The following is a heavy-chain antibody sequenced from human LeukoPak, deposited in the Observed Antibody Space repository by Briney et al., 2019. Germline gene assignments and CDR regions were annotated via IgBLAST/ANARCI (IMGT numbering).Heavy chain of an antibody. CDR2: INPNSGGT. CDR3: ARDGGGSSVDY. D-gene: IGHD4-23*01. J-gene: IGHJ4*02. CDR1: GYTFTGYY. Sequence: ASVKVTCKASGYTFTGYYIHWVRQAPGQGLEWMGWINPNSGGTNYAQRFQGRVTMTRDTSITTAYMELSSLISDDTAVYYCARDGGGSSVDYWGQGTLVTVSS. V-gene: IGHV1-2*02.